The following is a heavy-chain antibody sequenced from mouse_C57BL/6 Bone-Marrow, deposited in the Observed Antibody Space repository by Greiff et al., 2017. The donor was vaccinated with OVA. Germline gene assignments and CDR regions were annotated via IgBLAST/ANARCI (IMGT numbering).Heavy chain of an antibody. Sequence: VQLQQPGAELVKPGASVKLSCKASGYTFTSYWMHWVKQRPGQGLEWIGMIHPNSGSTNYNEKFKSKATLTVDKSSSTAYMQLSSLTSEDSAVYYCARGREVRGDYAMDYWGQGTSVTVSS. V-gene: IGHV1-64*01. J-gene: IGHJ4*01. CDR3: ARGREVRGDYAMDY. CDR2: IHPNSGST. CDR1: GYTFTSYW.